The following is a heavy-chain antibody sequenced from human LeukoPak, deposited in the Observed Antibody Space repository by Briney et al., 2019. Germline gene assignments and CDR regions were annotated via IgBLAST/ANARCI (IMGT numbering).Heavy chain of an antibody. J-gene: IGHJ4*02. CDR2: ISSSSSTI. D-gene: IGHD2-2*02. Sequence: GSLRLSCAASGFTFSSYSMNWVRQAPGKGLEWVSYISSSSSTIYYADSVKGRFTISRDNAQNSLYLQMNSLRAEDTAVYYCAKPDCSYSDCYRPAYWGQGTLVTVSS. CDR3: AKPDCSYSDCYRPAY. CDR1: GFTFSSYS. V-gene: IGHV3-48*04.